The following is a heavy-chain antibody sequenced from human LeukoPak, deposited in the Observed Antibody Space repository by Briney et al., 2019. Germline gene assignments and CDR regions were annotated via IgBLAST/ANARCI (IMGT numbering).Heavy chain of an antibody. CDR3: ARDLEVPAAMPYYYYGMDV. CDR2: IWYDGSNK. CDR1: GFTFSNAW. Sequence: GGSLRLSCAASGFTFSNAWMSWVRQAPGKGLEWVAVIWYDGSNKYYADSVKGRFTISRDNSKNTLYLQMNSLRAEDTAVYYCARDLEVPAAMPYYYYGMDVWGQGTTVTVSS. V-gene: IGHV3-33*08. D-gene: IGHD2-2*01. J-gene: IGHJ6*02.